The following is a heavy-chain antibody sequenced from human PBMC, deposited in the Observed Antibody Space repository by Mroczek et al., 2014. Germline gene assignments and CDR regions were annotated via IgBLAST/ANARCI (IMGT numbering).Heavy chain of an antibody. CDR1: GGSISSGGYY. J-gene: IGHJ4*02. CDR2: IYYSGST. Sequence: QVQLQQWGPGLVKPSQTLSLTCTVSGGSISSGGYYWSWIRQHPGKGLEWIGYIYYSGSTYYNPSLKSRVTISVDTSKNQFSLKLSSVTAADTAVYYCARVPPVDFWSGYWYYFDYWGQGTLVTVSS. CDR3: ARVPPVDFWSGYWYYFDY. V-gene: IGHV4-31*03. D-gene: IGHD3-3*01.